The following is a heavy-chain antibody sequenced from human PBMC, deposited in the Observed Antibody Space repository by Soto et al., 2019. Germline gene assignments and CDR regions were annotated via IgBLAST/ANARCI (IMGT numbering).Heavy chain of an antibody. CDR3: ARGIFGVVPEY. Sequence: QVQLQASGPGLVKPSQTLSLICTVSAGSISSGGFYWSWIRQHPGKGLESIGYIYSSGSTYYNPSLKSRMTISIDTSKNQFSLNLNSVTAADTAMYYCARGIFGVVPEYWGQGTLVSVSS. CDR2: IYSSGST. V-gene: IGHV4-31*03. CDR1: AGSISSGGFY. D-gene: IGHD3-3*01. J-gene: IGHJ4*02.